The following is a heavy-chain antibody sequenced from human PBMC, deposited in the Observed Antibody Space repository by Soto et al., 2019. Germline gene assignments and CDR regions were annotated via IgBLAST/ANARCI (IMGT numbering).Heavy chain of an antibody. CDR3: ARGPTDYYDKSGDYCLDY. CDR1: GYSFITYG. V-gene: IGHV1-18*01. CDR2: ISTYNGNT. J-gene: IGHJ4*02. Sequence: QVQLVQSGAEVKKPGASVMVSCKGSGYSFITYGMSWVRQAPGQGLEWVGWISTYNGNTKYVESLKGRGTMTTDTPTSTTYMELRSLRSYDTAVYYCARGPTDYYDKSGDYCLDYWGQGTLVTVSP. D-gene: IGHD3-22*01.